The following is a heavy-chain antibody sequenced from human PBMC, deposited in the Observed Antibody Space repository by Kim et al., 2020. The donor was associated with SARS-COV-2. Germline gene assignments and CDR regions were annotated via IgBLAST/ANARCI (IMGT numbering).Heavy chain of an antibody. J-gene: IGHJ4*02. V-gene: IGHV4-39*01. CDR2: NYYSGST. Sequence: SETLSLTCTVSGGSISNSSYYWGWLRQPPGKGLECIGCNYYSGSTYYNPSLKSCVTISVDTSKNQFSLKLGSVTAADTAVYYCARSRNYYSSGRMTYYFGYWGQGTLVTVS. CDR3: ARSRNYYSSGRMTYYFGY. CDR1: GGSISNSSYY. D-gene: IGHD3-10*01.